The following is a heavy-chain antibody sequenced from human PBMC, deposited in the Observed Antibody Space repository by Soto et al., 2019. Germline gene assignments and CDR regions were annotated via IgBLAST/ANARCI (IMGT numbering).Heavy chain of an antibody. J-gene: IGHJ6*02. D-gene: IGHD3-10*01. V-gene: IGHV1-69*01. CDR2: IIPIFGTA. Sequence: RQAPGQGLEWMGGIIPIFGTANYAQKFQGRVTITADGSTSTAYMELSSLRSEDTAVYYCASLKLGLLWFGELRHGMDVWGQGTTVTVSS. CDR3: ASLKLGLLWFGELRHGMDV.